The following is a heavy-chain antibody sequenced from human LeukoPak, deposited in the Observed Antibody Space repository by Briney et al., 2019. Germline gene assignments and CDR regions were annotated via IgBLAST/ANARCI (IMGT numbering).Heavy chain of an antibody. Sequence: SVKVSCKASGGTFSSYAISWVRQAPGQGLEWMGGIIPIFGTANYARKFQGRVTITTDESTSTAYMELSSMRSEDTAVYYCARDRRPRVRGTMLYYYYMDVWGKGTTVTVSS. V-gene: IGHV1-69*05. D-gene: IGHD1-14*01. CDR3: ARDRRPRVRGTMLYYYYMDV. CDR2: IIPIFGTA. J-gene: IGHJ6*03. CDR1: GGTFSSYA.